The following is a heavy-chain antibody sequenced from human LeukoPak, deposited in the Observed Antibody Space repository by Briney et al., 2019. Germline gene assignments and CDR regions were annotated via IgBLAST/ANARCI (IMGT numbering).Heavy chain of an antibody. CDR1: GGSISSGGYS. J-gene: IGHJ3*02. Sequence: SETLSLTCAVSGGSISSGGYSWSWIRQPPGKGLEWIGYIYHSGSTYYNPSLKSRVTISVDRSKNQFSLKLSSVTAADTAVYYCARLTAATGVWAFDIWGQGTMVTVSS. CDR3: ARLTAATGVWAFDI. V-gene: IGHV4-30-2*01. CDR2: IYHSGST. D-gene: IGHD6-13*01.